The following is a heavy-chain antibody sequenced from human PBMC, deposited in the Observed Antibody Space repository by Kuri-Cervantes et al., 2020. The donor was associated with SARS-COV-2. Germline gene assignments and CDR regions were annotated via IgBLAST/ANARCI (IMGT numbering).Heavy chain of an antibody. D-gene: IGHD3-16*01. CDR1: GFTFSSYG. Sequence: GESLKISCAASGFTFSSYGMHWVRQAPGKGLEWVAVISYDGSNKYYADSVKGRFTISRDNSKNTLYLQMNSLRAEDTAVYYCARGRIMITFGGVEPFDYWGQGTRVTCYS. CDR2: ISYDGSNK. CDR3: ARGRIMITFGGVEPFDY. V-gene: IGHV3-30*03. J-gene: IGHJ4*02.